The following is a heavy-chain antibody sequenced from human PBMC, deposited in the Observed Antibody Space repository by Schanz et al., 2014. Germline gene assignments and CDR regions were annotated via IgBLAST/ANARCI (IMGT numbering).Heavy chain of an antibody. CDR1: GFTFNSYAM. D-gene: IGHD2-8*02. V-gene: IGHV4-4*02. CDR2: IYHSGNT. J-gene: IGHJ6*02. Sequence: VQLVESGGGLVQPGGSLRLSCAASGFTFNSYAMTWVRQPPGKGLEWIGEIYHSGNTNYNASLKSRVTISVDKSKNQFSLKVRSVTAADTAVYYCARDSLRGATGGYGMDVWGQGTTVTVSS. CDR3: ARDSLRGATGGYGMDV.